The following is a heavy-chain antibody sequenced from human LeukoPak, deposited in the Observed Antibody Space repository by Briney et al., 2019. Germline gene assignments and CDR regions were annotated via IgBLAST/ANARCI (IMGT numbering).Heavy chain of an antibody. V-gene: IGHV4-34*01. Sequence: SETPSLTCAVYGGSFSGYYWSWIRQPPGKGLEWIGEINHSGSTNYNPSLKSRVTISVDTSKNQFSLKLSSVTAADTAVYYCARAQLDCSSTSCSSNWFDPWGQGTLVTVSS. CDR1: GGSFSGYY. D-gene: IGHD2-2*01. J-gene: IGHJ5*02. CDR2: INHSGST. CDR3: ARAQLDCSSTSCSSNWFDP.